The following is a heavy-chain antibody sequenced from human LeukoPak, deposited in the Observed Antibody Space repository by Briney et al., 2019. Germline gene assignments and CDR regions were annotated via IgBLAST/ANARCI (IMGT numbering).Heavy chain of an antibody. D-gene: IGHD3-3*01. Sequence: SETLSLTCVVYGGSFRGYYWTWIRQSPGKGLEWIGEINRGGDTNYNPSLKSRVTISVDTSKSQFSLKLTSVTAADTAVYYCAGGDYDFWSGYYLFDYWGQGTLVTVSS. J-gene: IGHJ4*02. V-gene: IGHV4-34*01. CDR3: AGGDYDFWSGYYLFDY. CDR1: GGSFRGYY. CDR2: INRGGDT.